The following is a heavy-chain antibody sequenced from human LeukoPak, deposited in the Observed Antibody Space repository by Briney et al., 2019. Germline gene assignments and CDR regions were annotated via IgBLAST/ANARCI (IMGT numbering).Heavy chain of an antibody. CDR2: IYTSGST. J-gene: IGHJ5*02. Sequence: SETLSLTCTVSGGSISSGSYYWSWIRQPAGKGLEWIGRIYTSGSTNYNPSLKSRVTISVDTSKNQFSLKLSSVTAADTAVYYCARTAAGTWFDPWGQGTLVTVSS. D-gene: IGHD6-13*01. CDR3: ARTAAGTWFDP. CDR1: GGSISSGSYY. V-gene: IGHV4-61*02.